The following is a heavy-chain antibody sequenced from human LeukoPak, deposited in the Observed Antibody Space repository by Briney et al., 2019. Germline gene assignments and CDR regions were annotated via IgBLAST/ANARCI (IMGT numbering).Heavy chain of an antibody. V-gene: IGHV1-8*01. D-gene: IGHD6-19*01. J-gene: IGHJ4*02. CDR3: ARGTPTDAYSSGWYW. Sequence: GASVKVSCKASGYTFTSYDINWVRQATGQGLEWMGWMNPNSGNTGYAQKFQGRVTMTRNTSISTAYMELSSLRSEDTAVHYCARGTPTDAYSSGWYWWGQGTLVTVSS. CDR1: GYTFTSYD. CDR2: MNPNSGNT.